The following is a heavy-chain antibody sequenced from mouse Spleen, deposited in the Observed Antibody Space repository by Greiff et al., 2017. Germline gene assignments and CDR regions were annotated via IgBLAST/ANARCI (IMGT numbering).Heavy chain of an antibody. CDR2: ISYDGSN. CDR1: GYSITSGYY. Sequence: VQLQQSGPGLVKPSQSLSLTCSVTGYSITSGYYWNWIRQFPGNKLEWMGYISYDGSNNYNPSLKNRISITRDTSKNQFFLKLNSVTTEDTATYYCARGDDGYYYAMDYWGQGTSVTVSS. J-gene: IGHJ4*01. D-gene: IGHD2-3*01. CDR3: ARGDDGYYYAMDY. V-gene: IGHV3-6*01.